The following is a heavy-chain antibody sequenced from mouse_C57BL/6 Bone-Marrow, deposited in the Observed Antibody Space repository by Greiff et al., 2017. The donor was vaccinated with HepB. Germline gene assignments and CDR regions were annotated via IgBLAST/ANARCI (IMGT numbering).Heavy chain of an antibody. V-gene: IGHV3-6*01. Sequence: EVKLMESGPGLVKPSQSLSLTCSVTGYSITSGYYWNWIRQFPGNKLEWMGYISYDGSNNYNPSLKNLISSTRDTSKNQFFLKLNSVTTEDTATDYCASYDYDGFAYWGQGTLVTVSA. J-gene: IGHJ3*01. CDR2: ISYDGSN. CDR3: ASYDYDGFAY. CDR1: GYSITSGYY. D-gene: IGHD2-4*01.